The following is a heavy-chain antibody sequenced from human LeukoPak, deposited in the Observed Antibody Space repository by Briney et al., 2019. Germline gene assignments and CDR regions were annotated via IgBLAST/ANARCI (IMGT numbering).Heavy chain of an antibody. CDR1: GGSFSGYY. J-gene: IGHJ4*02. D-gene: IGHD3-3*01. CDR3: ARRARWYDFWSAQNYYFDY. CDR2: INHSGST. Sequence: TASETLSLTCAVYGGSFSGYYWSWIRQPPGKGLEWIGEINHSGSTNYNPSLKSRVTISVDTSKNQFPLKLSSVTAADTAVYYCARRARWYDFWSAQNYYFDYWGQGTLVTVSS. V-gene: IGHV4-34*01.